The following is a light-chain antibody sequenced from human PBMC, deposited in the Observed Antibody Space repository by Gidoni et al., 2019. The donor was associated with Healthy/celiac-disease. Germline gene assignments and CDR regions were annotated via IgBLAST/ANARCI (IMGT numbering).Light chain of an antibody. V-gene: IGKV2-28*01. CDR2: LGS. J-gene: IGKJ1*01. CDR3: MQALQTPWT. Sequence: DKVMTQSPLPLPVTPGEPASISCRSSQSLLHSNGYNYLDWYLQKPGQSPQLLIYLGSNRASGVPDRFSGSGSGTDFTLKISRVEAEDVGVYYCMQALQTPWTFXQXTKVEIK. CDR1: QSLLHSNGYNY.